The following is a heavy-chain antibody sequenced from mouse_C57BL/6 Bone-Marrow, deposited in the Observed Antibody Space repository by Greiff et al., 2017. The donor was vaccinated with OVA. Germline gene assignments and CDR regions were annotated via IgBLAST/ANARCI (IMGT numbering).Heavy chain of an antibody. Sequence: QVHVKQPGAELVKPGASVKMSCKASGYTFTSYWITWVKQRPGQGLEWIGDIYPGSGSTNYNEKFKSKATLTVDTSSSTAYMQLSSLTSEDSAVYYCARYYDGYPYYAMDYWGQGTSVTVSS. J-gene: IGHJ4*01. CDR2: IYPGSGST. V-gene: IGHV1-55*01. CDR1: GYTFTSYW. D-gene: IGHD2-3*01. CDR3: ARYYDGYPYYAMDY.